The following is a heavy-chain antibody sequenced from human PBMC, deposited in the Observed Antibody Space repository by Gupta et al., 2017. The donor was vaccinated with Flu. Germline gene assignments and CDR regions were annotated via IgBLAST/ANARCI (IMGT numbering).Heavy chain of an antibody. J-gene: IGHJ5*01. Sequence: QVRLQESGPGLVKPLQTLSLTCTVSGDSITSADYYWNWVRQPAGKGLEWIGRIYASGATYYNAALKGRVTMSIETSKNQLSLKLISVTAADTAVYYCARVRSGGNGFDSWGQGTLVTVSS. V-gene: IGHV4-61*02. CDR1: GDSITSADYY. CDR2: IYASGAT. D-gene: IGHD2-15*01. CDR3: ARVRSGGNGFDS.